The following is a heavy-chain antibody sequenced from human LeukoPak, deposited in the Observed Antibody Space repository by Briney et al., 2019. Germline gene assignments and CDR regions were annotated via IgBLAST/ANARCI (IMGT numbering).Heavy chain of an antibody. V-gene: IGHV1-46*01. CDR3: ARDGGDHDYETETCDY. CDR1: GYTFTSYY. Sequence: ASVKVSCKASGYTFTSYYMHWVRQAPGQGLEWMGIINPSGGSTSYAQKFQGRVTMTRDTSTSTVYMELSSLRSEDTAVYYCARDGGDHDYETETCDYWGQGTLVTVSS. CDR2: INPSGGST. D-gene: IGHD4-17*01. J-gene: IGHJ4*02.